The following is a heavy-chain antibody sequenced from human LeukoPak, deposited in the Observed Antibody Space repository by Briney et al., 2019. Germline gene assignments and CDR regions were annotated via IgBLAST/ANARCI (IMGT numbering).Heavy chain of an antibody. CDR1: GFTFSSYS. CDR3: ARERAIVVVPAALETELDY. Sequence: SGGSLRLSCAASGFTFSSYSMNWVRQAPGKGLEWVSSISSSSSYIYYADSVKGRFTISRDNAKNSLYLQMNSLRAEDTAVYYCARERAIVVVPAALETELDYWGQGTLVTVSS. V-gene: IGHV3-21*01. J-gene: IGHJ4*02. D-gene: IGHD2-2*01. CDR2: ISSSSSYI.